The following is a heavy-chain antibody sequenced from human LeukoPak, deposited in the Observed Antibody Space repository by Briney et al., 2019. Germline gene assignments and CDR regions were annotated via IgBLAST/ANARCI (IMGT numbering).Heavy chain of an antibody. Sequence: GGSLRLSCAASGFTFSSYSMNWVRQAPGKGLEWVSSISSSSSYIHYADSVKGRFTISRDNAKNSLYLQMNSLRAEDTAVYYCAREGLDWLFKVDYWGQGTLVTVSS. D-gene: IGHD3-9*01. CDR3: AREGLDWLFKVDY. J-gene: IGHJ4*02. CDR1: GFTFSSYS. V-gene: IGHV3-21*01. CDR2: ISSSSSYI.